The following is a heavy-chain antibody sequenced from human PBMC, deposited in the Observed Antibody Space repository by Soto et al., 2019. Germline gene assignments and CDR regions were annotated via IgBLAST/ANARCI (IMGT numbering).Heavy chain of an antibody. CDR3: ARDRQKQQLVGNYYGMDV. CDR1: GGTFSSYA. V-gene: IGHV1-69*01. D-gene: IGHD6-13*01. J-gene: IGHJ6*02. Sequence: SVKGSCKASGGTFSSYAISWVRQAPVQGLEWMGGIIPIFGTANYAQKFQGRVTITADESTSTAYMELSSLRSEDTAVYYCARDRQKQQLVGNYYGMDVWGQGTTVTVSS. CDR2: IIPIFGTA.